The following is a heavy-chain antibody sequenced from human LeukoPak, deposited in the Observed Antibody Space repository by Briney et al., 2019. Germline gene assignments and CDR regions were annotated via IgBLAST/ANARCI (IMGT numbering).Heavy chain of an antibody. J-gene: IGHJ3*02. CDR1: DGSITNYD. CDR2: VHYSGTA. Sequence: PSETLSLTCTVSDGSITNYDWSWVRQPPGKGLEFIGHVHYSGTANYNPSLKSRVTISVDTSKNQFSLKLSSVTAADTAVYYCALLPVRWSDAFDIWGQGTMVTVSS. CDR3: ALLPVRWSDAFDI. V-gene: IGHV4-59*01. D-gene: IGHD3-10*02.